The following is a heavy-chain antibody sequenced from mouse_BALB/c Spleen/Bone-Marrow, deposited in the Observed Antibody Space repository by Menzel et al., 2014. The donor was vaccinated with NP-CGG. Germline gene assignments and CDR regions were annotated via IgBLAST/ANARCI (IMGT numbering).Heavy chain of an antibody. V-gene: IGHV14-3*02. CDR1: GFNIKDTY. Sequence: VQLQQSGAELVKPGASVKLSCTASGFNIKDTYMHWVKQRPEQGLEWIGGIDPANGNTKYDPKFQGKATITADTSSNTAYLQLSGLTSEDTAVYYCARGYYDYDLDYWGQGTTLTVSS. D-gene: IGHD2-4*01. CDR3: ARGYYDYDLDY. CDR2: IDPANGNT. J-gene: IGHJ2*01.